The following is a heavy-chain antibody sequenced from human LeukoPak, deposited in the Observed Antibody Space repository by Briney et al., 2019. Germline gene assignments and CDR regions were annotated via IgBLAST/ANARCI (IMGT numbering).Heavy chain of an antibody. CDR2: ISYDGSNK. CDR1: GFTFSSYA. CDR3: ARDMYSSGEFDY. Sequence: GGSLRLSCAASGFTFSSYAMHWVRQAPGKVLEWVAVISYDGSNKYYADSVKGRFTISRDNSKNTLYLQMNSLRAEDTAVYYCARDMYSSGEFDYWGQGTLVTVSS. D-gene: IGHD6-19*01. V-gene: IGHV3-30-3*01. J-gene: IGHJ4*02.